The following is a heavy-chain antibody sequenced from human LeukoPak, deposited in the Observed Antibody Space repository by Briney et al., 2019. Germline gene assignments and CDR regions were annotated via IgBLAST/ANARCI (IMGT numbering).Heavy chain of an antibody. D-gene: IGHD1-1*01. CDR2: ITDDEDT. J-gene: IGHJ4*02. CDR1: GFPFRSYA. Sequence: PGGSLRLSCVASGFPFRSYAMTWVRQTPGKGLESVSVITDDEDTYYADSVKGRFTISRDNSQNTVFLQMNSLRVEDTAVYYCVKVDYWSPENYFDSWGQGTLVTVSS. CDR3: VKVDYWSPENYFDS. V-gene: IGHV3-23*01.